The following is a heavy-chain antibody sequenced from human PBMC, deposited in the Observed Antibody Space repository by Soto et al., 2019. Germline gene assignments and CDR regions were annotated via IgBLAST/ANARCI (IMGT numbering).Heavy chain of an antibody. CDR3: ARGPPWMDAFDI. CDR1: GVSISSDY. J-gene: IGHJ3*02. V-gene: IGHV4-59*01. CDR2: TSHTGTT. D-gene: IGHD5-12*01. Sequence: QVQLQESGPGLVKPSETLSLTCTVSGVSISSDYWTWIRQSPGKGLEWIAYTSHTGTTDYNPSLKSRVTISLDTSKNQFSLKLSSLTAADTAVSDWARGPPWMDAFDIWGQGTKVTVSP.